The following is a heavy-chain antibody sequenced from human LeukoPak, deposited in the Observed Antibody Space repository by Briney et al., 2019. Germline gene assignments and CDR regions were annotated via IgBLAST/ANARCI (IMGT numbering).Heavy chain of an antibody. CDR3: AELGITMIGGV. J-gene: IGHJ6*04. D-gene: IGHD3-10*02. Sequence: PGGSLRLSCAASGLTFIKYSMTWVRQAPGKGLEWVSYISSSGSTIYYADSVKGRFTISRDNAKNSLYLQMNSLRAEDTAVYYCAELGITMIGGVWGKGTTVTISS. CDR2: ISSSGSTI. V-gene: IGHV3-48*03. CDR1: GLTFIKYS.